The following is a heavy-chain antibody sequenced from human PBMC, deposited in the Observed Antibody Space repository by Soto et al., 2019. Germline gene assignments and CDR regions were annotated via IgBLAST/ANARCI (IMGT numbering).Heavy chain of an antibody. Sequence: SGPTLVNPTQTLTLTCTFSGFSLTTRAMCVSWIRQPPGKALEWLALIDWDDNKSYNTSLRTRLTISKDTSKNQVVLTMTNMEPVDTATYFCARIPAYYGSQSYTSFDSWGQGALVTVSS. J-gene: IGHJ4*02. V-gene: IGHV2-70*01. CDR2: IDWDDNK. D-gene: IGHD3-10*01. CDR3: ARIPAYYGSQSYTSFDS. CDR1: GFSLTTRAMC.